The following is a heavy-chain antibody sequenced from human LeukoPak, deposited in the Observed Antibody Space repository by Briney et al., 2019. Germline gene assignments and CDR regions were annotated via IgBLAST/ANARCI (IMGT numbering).Heavy chain of an antibody. J-gene: IGHJ4*02. V-gene: IGHV1-2*02. CDR2: INPNSGGT. CDR3: ARGLTSAVQY. D-gene: IGHD1-20*01. CDR1: VHIFTDYY. Sequence: ASLTVSYKPSVHIFTDYYLHWVRQAPGQGLEWIGWINPNSGGTNFAQKFQGRVTMTRDTSISTAYMEVSSLRSDDTAVYYCARGLTSAVQYWGQGTLVTVSS.